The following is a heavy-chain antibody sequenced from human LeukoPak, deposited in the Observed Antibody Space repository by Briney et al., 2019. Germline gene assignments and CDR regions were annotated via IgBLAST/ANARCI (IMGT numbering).Heavy chain of an antibody. D-gene: IGHD5-12*01. CDR2: ISYDGRNK. CDR3: AKDRGYSHGFEY. V-gene: IGHV3-30*18. CDR1: GFTFSSYG. J-gene: IGHJ4*02. Sequence: GGSLRLSCAASGFTFSSYGMHWVRQALGKGLEWVAAISYDGRNKEYVDSVKGRFTISRDNSKNTLYLQMNSLRAEDTAVYYCAKDRGYSHGFEYWGQGTLVTVSS.